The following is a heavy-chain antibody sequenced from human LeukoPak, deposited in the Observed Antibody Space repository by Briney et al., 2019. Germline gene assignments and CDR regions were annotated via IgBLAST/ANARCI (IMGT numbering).Heavy chain of an antibody. J-gene: IGHJ4*02. V-gene: IGHV4-61*02. Sequence: SETLSLTCTVSGGSISSGSYYWSWIRQPAGKGLEWIGRIYTSGSTNYNPSLKSRVTISVDTPKNQFSLKLSSVTAADTAVYYCARDGYGSGPGLFDYWGQGTLVTVSS. CDR3: ARDGYGSGPGLFDY. D-gene: IGHD3-10*01. CDR2: IYTSGST. CDR1: GGSISSGSYY.